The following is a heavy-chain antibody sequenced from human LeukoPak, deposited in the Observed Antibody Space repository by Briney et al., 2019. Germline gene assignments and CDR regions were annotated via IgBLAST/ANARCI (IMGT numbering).Heavy chain of an antibody. CDR3: AKDLRGYYYDSSGYSAY. Sequence: GGSLRLSCAASGFNFSSYAMSWVRQAPGKGLEWVSAISCSGGSTYYADSVKGRFTTSRDNSKNTLYLQMNSLRAEDTAVYYCAKDLRGYYYDSSGYSAYWGQGTLVTVSS. CDR2: ISCSGGST. V-gene: IGHV3-23*01. D-gene: IGHD3-22*01. J-gene: IGHJ4*02. CDR1: GFNFSSYA.